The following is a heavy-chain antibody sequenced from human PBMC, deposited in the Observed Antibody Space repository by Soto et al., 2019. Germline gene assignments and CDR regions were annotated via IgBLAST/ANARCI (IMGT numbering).Heavy chain of an antibody. CDR2: ISCCGGST. CDR3: AKADGEQWLLPHLDK. D-gene: IGHD6-19*01. V-gene: IGHV3-23*01. Sequence: EVQLLESGGGVVQPGGSLRLSCVASGFNFKKFAMSWVRQAPGEGLEWVSGISCCGGSTSYADSVKGRFSIPRDDSTNTLSLQMNNLRVEDTAQYYCAKADGEQWLLPHLDKWGQGTLVTVS. CDR1: GFNFKKFA. J-gene: IGHJ4*02.